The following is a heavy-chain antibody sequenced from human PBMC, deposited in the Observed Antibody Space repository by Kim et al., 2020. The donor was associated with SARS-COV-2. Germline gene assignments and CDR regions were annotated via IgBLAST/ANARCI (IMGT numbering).Heavy chain of an antibody. D-gene: IGHD3-22*01. CDR1: GYSFTSYW. V-gene: IGHV5-51*01. CDR3: ARLKTWLLGNNWFDP. CDR2: IYPGDSDT. J-gene: IGHJ5*02. Sequence: GESLKISCKGSGYSFTSYWIGWVRQMPGKGLEWMGIIYPGDSDTRYSPSFQGQVTISADKSISTAYLQWSSLKASDTAMYYCARLKTWLLGNNWFDPWGQGTLVTVSS.